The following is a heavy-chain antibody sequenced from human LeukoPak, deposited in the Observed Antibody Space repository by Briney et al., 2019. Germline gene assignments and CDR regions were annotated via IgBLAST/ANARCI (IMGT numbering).Heavy chain of an antibody. CDR3: ARHSSGWYYFDY. Sequence: SETLSITCTVSGGSISSSSYYWGWIRQPPGKGLEWIGSIYYSGSTYYNPSLKSRVTISVDTSKNQFSLNLSSVTAADPAVYYCARHSSGWYYFDYWGQGTLVTVSS. D-gene: IGHD6-19*01. CDR2: IYYSGST. J-gene: IGHJ4*02. V-gene: IGHV4-39*01. CDR1: GGSISSSSYY.